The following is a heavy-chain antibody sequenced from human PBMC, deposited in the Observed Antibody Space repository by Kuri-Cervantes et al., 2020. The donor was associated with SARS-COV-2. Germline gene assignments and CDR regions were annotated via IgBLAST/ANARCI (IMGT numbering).Heavy chain of an antibody. D-gene: IGHD3-3*01. CDR2: INPDGSST. CDR3: AKEGGGGIRLFEWLPDYFDY. J-gene: IGHJ4*01. Sequence: WGSLRLSCAASGFTFSDYYMSWVRQAPGKGLVWVSRINPDGSSTNNAAPVKGRFTLSRDNSKNTLYQQMNSLGAEDTAVYYCAKEGGGGIRLFEWLPDYFDYWGQGTLVTVSS. CDR1: GFTFSDYY. V-gene: IGHV3-74*01.